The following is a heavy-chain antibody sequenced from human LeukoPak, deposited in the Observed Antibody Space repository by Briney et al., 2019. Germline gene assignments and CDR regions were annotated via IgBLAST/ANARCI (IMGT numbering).Heavy chain of an antibody. V-gene: IGHV3-21*01. CDR1: GFTFSSYE. Sequence: GGSLRLSCAASGFTFSSYEMNWVRQAPGKGLEWVSSISSSSSYIYYADSVKGRFTISRDNAKNSLYLQMNSLRAEDTAVYYCARAWDSSGYDAFDIWGQGTMVTVSS. CDR2: ISSSSSYI. J-gene: IGHJ3*02. D-gene: IGHD3-22*01. CDR3: ARAWDSSGYDAFDI.